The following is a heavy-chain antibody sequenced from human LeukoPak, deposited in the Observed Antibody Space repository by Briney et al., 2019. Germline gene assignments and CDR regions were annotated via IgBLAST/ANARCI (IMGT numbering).Heavy chain of an antibody. CDR3: AREGQQLALCMDV. Sequence: PGGSLRLSCAASGFTFSSYAMHWVRQAPGKGLEWVAVISYDGSNKYYADSVKGRFTISIDNSKNTLYLQMNSLRAEDTAVYYCAREGQQLALCMDVWGQGTTVTVSS. CDR1: GFTFSSYA. V-gene: IGHV3-30-3*01. D-gene: IGHD6-13*01. CDR2: ISYDGSNK. J-gene: IGHJ6*02.